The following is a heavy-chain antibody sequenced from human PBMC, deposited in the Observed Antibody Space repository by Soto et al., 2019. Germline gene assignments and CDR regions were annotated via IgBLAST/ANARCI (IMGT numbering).Heavy chain of an antibody. V-gene: IGHV1-46*01. CDR3: ARGGRYYDSSGYRTHDAFDI. J-gene: IGHJ3*02. D-gene: IGHD3-22*01. CDR2: INPSGGST. Sequence: ASVKVSCKASVYTFTSYYMHWVRQAPGQGLEWMGIINPSGGSTSYAQKFQGRVTMTRDTSTSTVYMELSSLRSEDTAVYYCARGGRYYDSSGYRTHDAFDIWGQGTMVTVS. CDR1: VYTFTSYY.